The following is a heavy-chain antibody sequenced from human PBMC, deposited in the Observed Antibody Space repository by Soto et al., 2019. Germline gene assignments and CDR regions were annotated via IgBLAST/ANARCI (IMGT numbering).Heavy chain of an antibody. CDR2: INPSGGST. Sequence: QVQLVQSGAEVKKPGASVKVSCKASGYTFTSYYMHWVRQAPGQGLEWMGIINPSGGSTSYAQKFQGRVTRARDASTSTVYMELSSLRSEDTAVYYCAREDGDYRGAYYGMDVWGHGTTVTVSS. V-gene: IGHV1-46*03. D-gene: IGHD4-17*01. J-gene: IGHJ6*02. CDR3: AREDGDYRGAYYGMDV. CDR1: GYTFTSYY.